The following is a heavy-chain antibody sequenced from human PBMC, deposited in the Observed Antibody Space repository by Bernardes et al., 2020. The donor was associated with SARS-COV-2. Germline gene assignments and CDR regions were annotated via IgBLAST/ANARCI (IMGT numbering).Heavy chain of an antibody. Sequence: GGTRRVSCGASGFSFSDYYMSWVRKGPGKGLEWVDNINEYGNEKYYVDSVKGRFTISRDNSKNSLYLQMNSLRAEDTAVYYCARPERYSGSYYPDPWGQGTLVTVSS. J-gene: IGHJ5*02. CDR2: INEYGNEK. CDR3: ARPERYSGSYYPDP. D-gene: IGHD1-26*01. V-gene: IGHV3-7*04. CDR1: GFSFSDYY.